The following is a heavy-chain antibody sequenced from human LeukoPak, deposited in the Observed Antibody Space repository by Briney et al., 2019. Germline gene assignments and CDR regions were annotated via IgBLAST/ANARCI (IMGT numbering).Heavy chain of an antibody. CDR3: AADLRSGQSPCDP. D-gene: IGHD2-15*01. Sequence: GASLKVSCKASGFTFTSSAMEWGRQARAHRLEWRGWIVVGSGNTNYAQKFEERVPMTWDMSTSTAYMELSSLNSEDTAVYYCAADLRSGQSPCDPWGQGTLVTVSS. CDR2: IVVGSGNT. CDR1: GFTFTSSA. V-gene: IGHV1-58*02. J-gene: IGHJ5*02.